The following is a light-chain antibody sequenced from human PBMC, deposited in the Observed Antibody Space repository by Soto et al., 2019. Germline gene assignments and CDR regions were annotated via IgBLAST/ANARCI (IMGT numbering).Light chain of an antibody. CDR1: LSVGTN. Sequence: VMTQSPATLSVSPGERATLSCRASLSVGTNLAWYQQKPGQPPRLLIHGATTRATGIPARFSGTGSGTQLPLTISSHQSVDLAVYYCQYHNNCPPSTFGQGTSLEIK. V-gene: IGKV3-15*01. CDR3: QYHNNCPPST. J-gene: IGKJ1*01. CDR2: GAT.